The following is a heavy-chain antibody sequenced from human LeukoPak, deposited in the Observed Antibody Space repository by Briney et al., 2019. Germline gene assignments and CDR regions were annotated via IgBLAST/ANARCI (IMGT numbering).Heavy chain of an antibody. D-gene: IGHD6-13*01. J-gene: IGHJ4*02. V-gene: IGHV3-30*02. CDR3: ARGTSISSHPPCDY. CDR2: IRYDGSNK. Sequence: TGGSLRLSCAASGFTFSSYGMHWVRQAPGKGLERVAFIRYDGSNKYYADSVKGRFTISRDNSKNTLYLQMNSLRAEDTAVYYCARGTSISSHPPCDYWGQGTLVTVSS. CDR1: GFTFSSYG.